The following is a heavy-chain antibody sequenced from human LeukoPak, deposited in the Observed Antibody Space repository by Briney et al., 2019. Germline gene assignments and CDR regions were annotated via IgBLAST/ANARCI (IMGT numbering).Heavy chain of an antibody. V-gene: IGHV1-18*01. CDR1: GYTFTSYG. D-gene: IGHD3-3*01. Sequence: ASVKVSCKASGYTFTSYGISWVRQAPGQGLEWMGWISAYNGNTNYAQKLQGRVTMTTDTSTSTAYMELRSLRSDDTAVYYCARDTDYDFWSGYYGRSRYYGMDVWGQGTTVTVSS. CDR3: ARDTDYDFWSGYYGRSRYYGMDV. J-gene: IGHJ6*02. CDR2: ISAYNGNT.